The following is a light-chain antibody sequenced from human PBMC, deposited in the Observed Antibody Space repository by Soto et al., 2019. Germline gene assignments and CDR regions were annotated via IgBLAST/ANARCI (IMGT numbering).Light chain of an antibody. V-gene: IGKV3-11*01. J-gene: IGKJ4*01. CDR1: QSVSSY. Sequence: EIVLTQSPATLSLSPGERATLSCRASQSVSSYLAWYQQKPGQAPRLLIYDASNRATGIPARFSGSGSGTDFTLPISSLEPEDFAVYYCQQRSNWPLTFGGGTQVEIK. CDR2: DAS. CDR3: QQRSNWPLT.